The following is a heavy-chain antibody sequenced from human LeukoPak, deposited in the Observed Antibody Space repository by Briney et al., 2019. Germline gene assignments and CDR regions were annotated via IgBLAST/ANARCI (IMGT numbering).Heavy chain of an antibody. Sequence: ASVKVSCKASGYNFITYHINWVRQVPGQGLEWMGWINPNSGGTNYAQKFQGRVTMTRDTSISTAYMELSRLRSDDTAVYYCAREVVPAATYMDVWGKGTTVTISS. CDR2: INPNSGGT. V-gene: IGHV1-2*02. D-gene: IGHD2-2*01. J-gene: IGHJ6*03. CDR1: GYNFITYH. CDR3: AREVVPAATYMDV.